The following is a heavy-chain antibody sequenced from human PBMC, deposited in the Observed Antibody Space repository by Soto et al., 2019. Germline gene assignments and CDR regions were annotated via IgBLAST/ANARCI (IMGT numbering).Heavy chain of an antibody. D-gene: IGHD6-19*01. CDR2: ISYDGSNK. CDR3: ARSYSSGWYYFDY. CDR1: GFTFSSYA. V-gene: IGHV3-30-3*01. J-gene: IGHJ4*02. Sequence: PGGSLRLSCAASGFTFSSYAMHWVRQAPGKGLEWVAVISYDGSNKYYADSVKGRFTISRDNSKNTLYLQMNSLRAEDTAVYYCARSYSSGWYYFDYWGQGTLVTVSS.